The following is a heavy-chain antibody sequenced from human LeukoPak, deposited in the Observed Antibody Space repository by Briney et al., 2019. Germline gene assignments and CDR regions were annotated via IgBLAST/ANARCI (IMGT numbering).Heavy chain of an antibody. V-gene: IGHV4-39*01. CDR3: ARVWSDVDIVVVVAATHGEVFDY. J-gene: IGHJ4*02. Sequence: PSETLSLTCTVSGGSISSRSFYWGWIRQPPGKGLECIGSIYYSGSTYYNPSLKSRVTISVGTSKNQFSLKLSSVTAADTAVYYCARVWSDVDIVVVVAATHGEVFDYWGQGTLVTVSS. CDR1: GGSISSRSFY. D-gene: IGHD2-15*01. CDR2: IYYSGST.